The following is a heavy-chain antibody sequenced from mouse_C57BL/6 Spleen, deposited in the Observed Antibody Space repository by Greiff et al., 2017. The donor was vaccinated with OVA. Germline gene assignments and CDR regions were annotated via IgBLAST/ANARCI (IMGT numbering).Heavy chain of an antibody. CDR3: TRIFTSYYGSSSLPYFDY. D-gene: IGHD1-1*01. Sequence: VQLQQSGAELVRPGASVTLSCKASGYTFTDYEMHWVKQTPVHGLEWIGAIDPETGGTAYNQKFKGKAILTADKSSSTAYMELRSLTSEDSAVYYCTRIFTSYYGSSSLPYFDYWGQGTTLTVSS. CDR2: IDPETGGT. V-gene: IGHV1-15*01. J-gene: IGHJ2*01. CDR1: GYTFTDYE.